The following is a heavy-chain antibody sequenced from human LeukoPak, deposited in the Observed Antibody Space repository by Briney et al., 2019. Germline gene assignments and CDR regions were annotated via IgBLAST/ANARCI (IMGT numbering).Heavy chain of an antibody. CDR1: GGSFSGYY. Sequence: SETLSLTCAVYGGSFSGYYWSWIRQPPGKGLEWIGEINHSGSTNYNPSLKSRVTISVDTSKNQFSLKLRSVTAADTAVYYCARVGIVATINRGWFDPWGQGTLVTVSS. CDR2: INHSGST. V-gene: IGHV4-34*01. D-gene: IGHD5-12*01. CDR3: ARVGIVATINRGWFDP. J-gene: IGHJ5*02.